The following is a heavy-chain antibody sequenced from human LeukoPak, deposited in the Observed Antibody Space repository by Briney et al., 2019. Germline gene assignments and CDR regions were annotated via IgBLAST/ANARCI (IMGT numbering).Heavy chain of an antibody. CDR3: ITDLG. CDR2: VDHGGSGT. J-gene: IGHJ4*02. Sequence: GGSLRLSCATSGFTFISYWMHWVRQVAGKGLVWLARVDHGGSGTNYADSVKGRFTISRDNAKSTVYLQMNSLRVEDTAVYYCITDLGWGQGTLVTVSS. V-gene: IGHV3-74*01. D-gene: IGHD1-14*01. CDR1: GFTFISYW.